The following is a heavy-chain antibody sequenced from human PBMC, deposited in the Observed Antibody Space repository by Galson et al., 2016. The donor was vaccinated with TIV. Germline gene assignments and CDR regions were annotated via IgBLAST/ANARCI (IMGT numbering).Heavy chain of an antibody. J-gene: IGHJ4*02. CDR3: ARGRGYCTTTSCYMDY. CDR2: ISGGGGST. Sequence: SLRLSCAASGFTFSIFAMTWVRQAPGMGLEWVSAISGGGGSTYYADSVKGRFTISRDNSKNSPYLQMNSLRAEDTAVYYCARGRGYCTTTSCYMDYWGQGTLVTVSS. V-gene: IGHV3-23*01. CDR1: GFTFSIFA. D-gene: IGHD2-2*02.